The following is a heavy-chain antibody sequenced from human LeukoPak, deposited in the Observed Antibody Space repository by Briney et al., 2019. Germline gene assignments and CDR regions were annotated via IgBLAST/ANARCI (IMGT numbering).Heavy chain of an antibody. D-gene: IGHD3-10*01. CDR2: IYYSGSS. CDR1: GGSISSHY. J-gene: IGHJ3*02. CDR3: ARPVSSGSFSGAFDI. Sequence: ASETMSLTCTVSGGSISSHYWSWIRQPPGEGLEWMGYIYYSGSSNYNPSLHSRVTISVDTSKNQFSLKLSSVTAADTAVYYCARPVSSGSFSGAFDIWGKGTMVTISS. V-gene: IGHV4-59*11.